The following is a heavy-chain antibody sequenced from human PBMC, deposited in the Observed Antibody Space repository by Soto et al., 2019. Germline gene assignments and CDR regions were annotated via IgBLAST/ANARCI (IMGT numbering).Heavy chain of an antibody. CDR2: MNPNSGNT. J-gene: IGHJ4*02. D-gene: IGHD3-22*01. CDR3: ARGPTYYYDRSGYSPLSDY. V-gene: IGHV1-8*01. CDR1: GYAFTSYD. Sequence: APVKASCKASGYAFTSYDINWVRQATGQGLEWMGWMNPNSGNTGYAQKFQGRVTMTRNTSISTAYMELSSLRSEDTAVYYCARGPTYYYDRSGYSPLSDYWGQGTLVTVSS.